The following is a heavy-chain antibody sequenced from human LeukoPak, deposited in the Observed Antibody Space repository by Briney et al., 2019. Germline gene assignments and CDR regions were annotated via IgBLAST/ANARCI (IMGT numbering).Heavy chain of an antibody. D-gene: IGHD3-3*01. Sequence: PSETLSLTCTVSGGSISSSRYYWGWIRQPPGKGLEWIGSIYYSGSTYYNPSLKSRVTISVDTSKNQFSLKLSSVTAADTAVYYCARTYYDFWSGYYNLGFDYWGQGTLVTVSS. CDR3: ARTYYDFWSGYYNLGFDY. J-gene: IGHJ4*02. CDR2: IYYSGST. CDR1: GGSISSSRYY. V-gene: IGHV4-39*07.